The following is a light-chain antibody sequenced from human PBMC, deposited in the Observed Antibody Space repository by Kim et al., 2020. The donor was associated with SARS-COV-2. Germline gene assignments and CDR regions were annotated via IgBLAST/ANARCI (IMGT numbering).Light chain of an antibody. J-gene: IGKJ2*01. CDR3: LQYYNTPFT. V-gene: IGKV4-1*01. CDR2: WAS. CDR1: EILTFGANNKHY. Sequence: DIVLTQSPDSLDVSLGERATIHCKSSEILTFGANNKHYLAWFQHKPGQPPKLLIYWASVRQSGVPDRFSGSWSGTDFTLTISSLQAEDVSDYYCLQYYNTPFTFGQGTKLEIK.